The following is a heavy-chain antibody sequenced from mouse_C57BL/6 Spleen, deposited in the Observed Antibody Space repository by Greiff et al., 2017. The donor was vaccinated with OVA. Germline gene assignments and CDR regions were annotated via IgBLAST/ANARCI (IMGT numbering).Heavy chain of an antibody. CDR2: IDHEDGET. D-gene: IGHD6-2*01. Sequence: EVQLQESGAELVKPGASVKLSCTASGFNIKDYYMHWVKQRTEQGLEWIGRIDHEDGETKYDPKFQGKATITADTSSNTAYLQLSSLTSEDTAVYYCARPLCDRSPEYWGQGTPLTVSS. V-gene: IGHV14-2*01. CDR3: ARPLCDRSPEY. J-gene: IGHJ2*01. CDR1: GFNIKDYY.